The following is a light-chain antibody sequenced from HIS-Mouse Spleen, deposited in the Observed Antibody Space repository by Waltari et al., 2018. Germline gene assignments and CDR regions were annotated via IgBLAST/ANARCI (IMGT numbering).Light chain of an antibody. V-gene: IGKV3-15*01. Sequence: EIVMTQPQATLSVSPGERATLPCRASQSVSSNLAWYKRKPGQAPRLLIYGASTRATGIPARFSGSGSGTEFTLTISSMQSEDFAVYYCQQYNNWPPWTFGQGTKVEIK. J-gene: IGKJ1*01. CDR3: QQYNNWPPWT. CDR1: QSVSSN. CDR2: GAS.